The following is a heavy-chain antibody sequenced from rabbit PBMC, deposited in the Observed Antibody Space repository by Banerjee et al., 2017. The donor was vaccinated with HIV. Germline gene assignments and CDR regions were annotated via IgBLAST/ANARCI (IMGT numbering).Heavy chain of an antibody. CDR3: ARDLAGAIGWNFNL. J-gene: IGHJ4*01. CDR2: INTSSGNT. V-gene: IGHV1S40*01. D-gene: IGHD4-1*01. CDR1: GFSFSNKYV. Sequence: QSLEESGGDLVKPGGSLTLTCTASGFSFSNKYVMCWVRQAPGKGLEWIACINTSSGNTVYASWAKGRFTISKTSSTTVTLQMTSLTAADTATYFCARDLAGAIGWNFNLWGPGTLVTVS.